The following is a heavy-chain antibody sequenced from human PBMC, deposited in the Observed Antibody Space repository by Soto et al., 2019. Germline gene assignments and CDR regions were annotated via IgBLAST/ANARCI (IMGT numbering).Heavy chain of an antibody. Sequence: ASVKVSCKASGYTFTSYYMHWVRQAPGQGLEWMGIINPSGGSTSYAQKFQGRVTMTRDTSTSTVYMELSSLRSEDTAVYYCARDYYGSGSYYLLGHNYFDYWGQGTLVTVSS. CDR1: GYTFTSYY. CDR2: INPSGGST. J-gene: IGHJ4*02. CDR3: ARDYYGSGSYYLLGHNYFDY. V-gene: IGHV1-46*03. D-gene: IGHD3-10*01.